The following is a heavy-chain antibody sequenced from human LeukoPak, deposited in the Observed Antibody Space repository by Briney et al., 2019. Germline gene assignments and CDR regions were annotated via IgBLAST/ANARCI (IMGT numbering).Heavy chain of an antibody. J-gene: IGHJ4*02. V-gene: IGHV4-59*01. CDR1: GGSISTYY. Sequence: PSETLSLTCTLSGGSISTYYWSWIRRPPGKGLEGIGYIYHGGSTNYNPSLKSRVTISVDTSKNQFSLKLSSVTAADTAVYYCARGGGYASPIGYWGQGALVTVSS. D-gene: IGHD5-12*01. CDR2: IYHGGST. CDR3: ARGGGYASPIGY.